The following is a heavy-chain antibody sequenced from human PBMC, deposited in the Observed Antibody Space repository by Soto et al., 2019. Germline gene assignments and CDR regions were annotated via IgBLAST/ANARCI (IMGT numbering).Heavy chain of an antibody. J-gene: IGHJ4*02. CDR3: ARTRTPYYYDSSGYYYFDY. Sequence: GGSLRLSCVASGFPFSSYPMSWVRQAPGKGLEWISYINSDSNNIYYVDSVKGRFTISRDNSKNTLYLQMNSLRAEDTAVYYCARTRTPYYYDSSGYYYFDYWGQGTLVTVSS. V-gene: IGHV3-48*01. CDR1: GFPFSSYP. CDR2: INSDSNNI. D-gene: IGHD3-22*01.